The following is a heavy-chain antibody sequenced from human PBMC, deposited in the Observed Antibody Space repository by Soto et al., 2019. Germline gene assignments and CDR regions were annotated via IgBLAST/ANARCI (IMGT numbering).Heavy chain of an antibody. CDR2: ISAHNGNT. D-gene: IGHD1-1*01. CDR1: GYAFTTYG. Sequence: QVHLVQSGAEVKKPGASVKVSCKGSGYAFTTYGITWVRQAPGQGLEWMGWISAHNGNTNYAQKLQGRVTVTRDTSASTAYMELRSLRSDETAVYNCARGRYGDYWGQGALVTGSS. V-gene: IGHV1-18*01. J-gene: IGHJ4*02. CDR3: ARGRYGDY.